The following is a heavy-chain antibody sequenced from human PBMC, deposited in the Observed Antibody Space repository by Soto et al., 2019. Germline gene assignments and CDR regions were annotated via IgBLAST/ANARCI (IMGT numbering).Heavy chain of an antibody. V-gene: IGHV4-31*03. J-gene: IGHJ4*02. CDR3: ARRRVVAATTGGTFDY. D-gene: IGHD2-15*01. Sequence: PSVTLSLTCTVSGVSISSGGCYWSWIRQQPGKGLEWIGYIYYSGSTYYNPSLKSRVTISVDTSKNQFSLKLSSVTAADTAVYYCARRRVVAATTGGTFDYRGQGTLGTVSS. CDR1: GVSISSGGCY. CDR2: IYYSGST.